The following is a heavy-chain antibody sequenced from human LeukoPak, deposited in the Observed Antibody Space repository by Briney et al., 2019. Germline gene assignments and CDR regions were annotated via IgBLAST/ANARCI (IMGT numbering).Heavy chain of an antibody. Sequence: GGSLRLTCAASGFTFNSYWMSWVRQAPGKGLEWVANIKQDGSVRYYVDSVKGRFTISRDNAENALYLQMNSLRAEDTAVYYCARSIAAAGSYWGQGTLVTVSS. CDR2: IKQDGSVR. CDR1: GFTFNSYW. V-gene: IGHV3-7*01. J-gene: IGHJ4*02. CDR3: ARSIAAAGSY. D-gene: IGHD6-13*01.